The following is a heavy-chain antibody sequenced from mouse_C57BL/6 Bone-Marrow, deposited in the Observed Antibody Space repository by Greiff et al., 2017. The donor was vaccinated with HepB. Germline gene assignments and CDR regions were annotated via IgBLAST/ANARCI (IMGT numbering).Heavy chain of an antibody. CDR3: ARGYDNRSLDY. V-gene: IGHV1-4*01. CDR1: GYTFTSYT. J-gene: IGHJ2*01. Sequence: QVQLQQSGAELARPGASVKMSCKASGYTFTSYTMHWVKQRPGQGLEWIGYINPSSGYTKYTQKFKDKSTLAADKSSSTAYMQLSSLTSEDTAVYDCARGYDNRSLDYWGQGTTLTVSS. D-gene: IGHD3-1*01. CDR2: INPSSGYT.